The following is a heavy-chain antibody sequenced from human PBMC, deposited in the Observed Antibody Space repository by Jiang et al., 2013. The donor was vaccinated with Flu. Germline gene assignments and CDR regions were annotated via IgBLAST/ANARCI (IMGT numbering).Heavy chain of an antibody. J-gene: IGHJ4*02. Sequence: IYPGDSDTRYSPSFQGQVTISADKSISTAYLQWSSLKASDTAMYYCARHGGYCSGGSYYSGEAASRIDYWGQGTLVTVSS. CDR3: ARHGGYCSGGSYYSGEAASRIDY. D-gene: IGHD2-15*01. V-gene: IGHV5-51*01. CDR2: IYPGDSDT.